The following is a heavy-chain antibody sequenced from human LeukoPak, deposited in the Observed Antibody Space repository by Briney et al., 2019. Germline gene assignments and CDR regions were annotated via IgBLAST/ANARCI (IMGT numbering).Heavy chain of an antibody. J-gene: IGHJ3*02. CDR3: ARSEMIAAAGAFDI. D-gene: IGHD6-13*01. Sequence: GGSLRLSCAAPGFTVSSNYMSWVRQAPGKGLEWVSVIYSGGSTYYADSVKGRFTISRDNPKNTLYLQMNSLGAEDTAVYYCARSEMIAAAGAFDIWGQGTMVTVSS. CDR1: GFTVSSNY. V-gene: IGHV3-53*01. CDR2: IYSGGST.